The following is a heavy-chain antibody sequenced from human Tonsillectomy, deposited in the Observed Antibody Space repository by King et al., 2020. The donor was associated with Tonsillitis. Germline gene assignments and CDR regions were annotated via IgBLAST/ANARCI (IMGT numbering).Heavy chain of an antibody. CDR2: INARVGNT. CDR1: GYTFTRYP. CDR3: AGEESDVFDL. Sequence: QLVQSGAEVKKPGASVKVSCKTSGYTFTRYPMHWVRQAPGQRREWVGWINARVGNTEHPEKFQDRLTLTRDTSATTAYMERTNLRFGDAGVYYCAGEESDVFDLWGQGTMVTVSS. V-gene: IGHV1-3*01. J-gene: IGHJ3*01. D-gene: IGHD3-10*01.